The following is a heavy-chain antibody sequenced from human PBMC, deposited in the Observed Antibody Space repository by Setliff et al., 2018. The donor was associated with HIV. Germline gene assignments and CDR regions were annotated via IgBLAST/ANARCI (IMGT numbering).Heavy chain of an antibody. V-gene: IGHV3-30*04. CDR3: ARDSTDGSGFPGPPSF. CDR2: ISNDGRIQ. J-gene: IGHJ4*02. D-gene: IGHD3-22*01. CDR1: GFTLSNFG. Sequence: PGGSLRLSCAASGFTLSNFGVNWVRQAPGKGLEWVSLISNDGRIQDYAGSVKGRFTISRDNSWNTVYLQMNSLRIEDTAIYYCARDSTDGSGFPGPPSFWGQGTLVTVSS.